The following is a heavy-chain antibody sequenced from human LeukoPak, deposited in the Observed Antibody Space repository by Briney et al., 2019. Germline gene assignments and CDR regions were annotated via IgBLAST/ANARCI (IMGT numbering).Heavy chain of an antibody. J-gene: IGHJ3*02. Sequence: ASVKVSCKASGYSFTGYYIHWVRQAPGQGLEWMGWINPNSCDTNYAQNFQGGVTMTSDTSISTAYTELSSLRSDNTAVYYCARDRTILTGYGNAFDIWGQGTMVTFSS. CDR1: GYSFTGYY. CDR3: ARDRTILTGYGNAFDI. V-gene: IGHV1-2*02. CDR2: INPNSCDT. D-gene: IGHD3-9*01.